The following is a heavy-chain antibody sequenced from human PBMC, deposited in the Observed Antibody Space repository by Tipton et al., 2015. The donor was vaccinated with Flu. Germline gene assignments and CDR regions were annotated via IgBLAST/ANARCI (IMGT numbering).Heavy chain of an antibody. J-gene: IGHJ4*02. D-gene: IGHD6-13*01. Sequence: SLRLSCAASGFTFSSYSMNWVRQAPGKGLEWVSSISSSSSYIYYADSVKGRFTISRDNSKNTLYLQMNSLRAEDTAVYYCVFASSSSWSFDYWGQGTLVTVSS. CDR2: ISSSSSYI. CDR1: GFTFSSYS. CDR3: VFASSSSWSFDY. V-gene: IGHV3-21*01.